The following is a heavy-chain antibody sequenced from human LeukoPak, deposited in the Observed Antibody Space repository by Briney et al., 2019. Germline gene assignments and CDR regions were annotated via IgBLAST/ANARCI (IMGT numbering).Heavy chain of an antibody. CDR3: ARGGVAARRDAFDI. CDR2: ISSSSSYI. D-gene: IGHD6-6*01. V-gene: IGHV3-21*01. Sequence: GGSLRLSCAASEFTFSSYSMNWVRQAPGKGLEWVSSISSSSSYIYYADSVKGRFTISRDNAKNSLYLQMNSLRAEDTAVYYCARGGVAARRDAFDIWGQGTMVTVSS. CDR1: EFTFSSYS. J-gene: IGHJ3*02.